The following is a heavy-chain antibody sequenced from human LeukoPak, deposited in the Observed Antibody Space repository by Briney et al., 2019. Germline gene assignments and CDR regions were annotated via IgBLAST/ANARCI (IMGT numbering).Heavy chain of an antibody. CDR3: AFRFLEWLPATYYYYYGMDV. CDR2: ISYDGSNK. CDR1: GFTFSSYA. J-gene: IGHJ6*02. V-gene: IGHV3-30*14. Sequence: GGSLRLSCAASGFTFSSYAMHWVRQAPGKGLEWVAVISYDGSNKYYADSVKGRFTISRDNSKNTLYLQMNSLRAEDTAVYYCAFRFLEWLPATYYYYYGMDVWGQGTTVTVSS. D-gene: IGHD3-3*01.